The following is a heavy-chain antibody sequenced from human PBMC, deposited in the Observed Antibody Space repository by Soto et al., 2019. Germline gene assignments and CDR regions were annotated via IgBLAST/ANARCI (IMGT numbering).Heavy chain of an antibody. CDR1: GYTFSGFY. J-gene: IGHJ4*02. CDR2: INPNSGGT. D-gene: IGHD6-19*01. Sequence: ASVKVSCKASGYTFSGFYMHWVRQAPGQGLEWMGWINPNSGGTKSAEKFQGRVTMTRDTSISTAYMELSRLTSDDTAVYYCASDAVTGTAGLDFWGQGTKVPVYS. CDR3: ASDAVTGTAGLDF. V-gene: IGHV1-2*02.